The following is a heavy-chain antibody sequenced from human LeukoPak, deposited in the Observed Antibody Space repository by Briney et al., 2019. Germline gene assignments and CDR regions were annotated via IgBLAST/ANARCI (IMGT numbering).Heavy chain of an antibody. CDR2: IYYSGST. Sequence: LRLSCAASGFTFSSYAMHWVRQPPGKGLEWIGSIYYSGSTYYNPSLKSRVTISVDTSKNQFSLKLSSVTAADTAVYYCARHVYSSSTDYYYYYGMDVWGQGTTVTVSS. CDR3: ARHVYSSSTDYYYYYGMDV. J-gene: IGHJ6*02. CDR1: GFTFSSYAMH. V-gene: IGHV4-39*01. D-gene: IGHD6-13*01.